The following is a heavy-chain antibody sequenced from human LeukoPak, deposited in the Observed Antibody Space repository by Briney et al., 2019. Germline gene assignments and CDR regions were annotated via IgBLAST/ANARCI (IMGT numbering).Heavy chain of an antibody. Sequence: SVPVSCKASGYTFRSHDINWVRQATGQGLGWMGWVSPKTGRTGYAQKFQGRVYMTTNASLSTAYMELSSLRSDDTAVYFCARESERNDGWFDPWGQGTLVTVSS. J-gene: IGHJ5*02. V-gene: IGHV1-8*01. CDR1: GYTFRSHD. D-gene: IGHD1-1*01. CDR3: ARESERNDGWFDP. CDR2: VSPKTGRT.